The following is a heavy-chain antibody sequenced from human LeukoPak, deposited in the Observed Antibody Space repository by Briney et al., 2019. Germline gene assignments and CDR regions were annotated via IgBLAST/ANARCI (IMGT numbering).Heavy chain of an antibody. J-gene: IGHJ6*02. CDR2: INHSGST. Sequence: SETLSLTCAVYGGSFSGYYWSWIRQPPGKGLEWIGEINHSGSTNYNPSLESRVTISVDTSKNQFSLKLSSVTAADTAVYYCARGGRGSGYCSSTSCYSYYYYGMDVWGQGTTVTVSS. D-gene: IGHD2-2*01. CDR3: ARGGRGSGYCSSTSCYSYYYYGMDV. V-gene: IGHV4-34*01. CDR1: GGSFSGYY.